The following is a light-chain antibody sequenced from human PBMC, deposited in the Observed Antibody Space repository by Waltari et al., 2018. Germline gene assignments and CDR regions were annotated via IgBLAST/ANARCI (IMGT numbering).Light chain of an antibody. CDR2: AAS. CDR3: QQAKSFPLT. V-gene: IGKV1D-12*01. J-gene: IGKJ4*01. Sequence: DIQMTQSPSSVSASVGERVTITCRASQGIRSWLVWYQPKPCKAPRVLISAASNLHSKVPSRLRCSASWTHFTLTISSLQPEDFGTYYCQQAKSFPLTFGGGTRVEMK. CDR1: QGIRSW.